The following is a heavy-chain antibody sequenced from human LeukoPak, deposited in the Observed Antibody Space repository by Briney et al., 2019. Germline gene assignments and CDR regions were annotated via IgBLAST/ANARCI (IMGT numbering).Heavy chain of an antibody. CDR1: GGTFSSYA. D-gene: IGHD4-17*01. CDR3: ARDFADYGDYWPRFDP. Sequence: SVKVSCKXSGGTFSSYAISWVRQAPRQGLEWMGGIIPIFGTANYAQKFQGRVTITADESTSTAYMELSSLRSEDTAVYYCARDFADYGDYWPRFDPWGQGTLVTVSS. CDR2: IIPIFGTA. V-gene: IGHV1-69*01. J-gene: IGHJ5*02.